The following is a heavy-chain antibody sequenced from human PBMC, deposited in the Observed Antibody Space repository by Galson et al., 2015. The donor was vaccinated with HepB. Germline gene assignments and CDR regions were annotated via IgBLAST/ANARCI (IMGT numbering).Heavy chain of an antibody. Sequence: SLRLSCAASGFALSTYAMHWVRQVPGKGLEWVAVTSYDGRNRYYADSVKGRFTIYRDNAKNTLYLQMNSLRAEDTAVFYCARVAASDYGDHAHFDYWGQGTLVTVSS. CDR1: GFALSTYA. D-gene: IGHD4-17*01. V-gene: IGHV3-30*04. J-gene: IGHJ4*02. CDR3: ARVAASDYGDHAHFDY. CDR2: TSYDGRNR.